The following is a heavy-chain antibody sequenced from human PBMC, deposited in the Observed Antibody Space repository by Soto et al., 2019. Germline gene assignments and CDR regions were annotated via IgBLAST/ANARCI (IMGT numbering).Heavy chain of an antibody. CDR1: GFTFNDFA. CDR3: ARDSGIVAAGRFSFDP. V-gene: IGHV3-9*01. CDR2: IDWNGANI. Sequence: EVQLVESGGGLVQPGRSLRLSCAASGFTFNDFAMHWVRQAPGKGLEWVASIDWNGANIAYADSVEGRLTISRDNVKNSLFLQMNSLRAEDTAFYFCARDSGIVAAGRFSFDPRGQGTLVTVSS. J-gene: IGHJ5*02. D-gene: IGHD6-13*01.